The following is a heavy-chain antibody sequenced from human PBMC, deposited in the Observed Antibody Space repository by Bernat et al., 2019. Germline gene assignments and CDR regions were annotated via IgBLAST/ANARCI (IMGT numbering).Heavy chain of an antibody. CDR3: ARPQGRGASYYYYGMDV. CDR2: INPSGGST. V-gene: IGHV1-46*03. J-gene: IGHJ6*02. D-gene: IGHD1-26*01. CDR1: GYTFTSYY. Sequence: QVQLVQSGAEVKKPGASVKVSCNASGYTFTSYYMHWVRQAPGQGLEWMGIINPSGGSTSYAQKFQGRVTMTRDTSTSTVYMELSSLRSEDTAVYYCARPQGRGASYYYYGMDVWGQGTTVTVSS.